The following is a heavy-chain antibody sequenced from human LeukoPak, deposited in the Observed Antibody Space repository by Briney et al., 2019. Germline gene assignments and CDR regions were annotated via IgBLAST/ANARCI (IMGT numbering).Heavy chain of an antibody. Sequence: SETLSLTCTVSGGSISSGSYYWGWIRQPPGKGLEWIGSIYYSGSTYYSPSLKSRVTISVDTSKNQFSLKLSSVTAADTAVYYCARLYYYVSSGYTFDYWGQGTLVTVSS. CDR2: IYYSGST. V-gene: IGHV4-39*01. CDR3: ARLYYYVSSGYTFDY. J-gene: IGHJ4*02. CDR1: GGSISSGSYY. D-gene: IGHD3-22*01.